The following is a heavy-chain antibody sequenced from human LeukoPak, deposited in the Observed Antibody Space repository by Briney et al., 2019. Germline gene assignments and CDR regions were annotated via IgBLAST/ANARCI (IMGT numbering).Heavy chain of an antibody. D-gene: IGHD3-9*01. CDR1: GGSISSSSYY. Sequence: PSETLSLTCTVSGGSISSSSYYWGWIRQPPGKGLEWIGSIYYSGSTYYNPSLKSRVTISVDTSKNQFSLKLSSVTAADTAVYYCAREELRYFDWLLGGSFFDYWGQGTLVTVSS. CDR2: IYYSGST. J-gene: IGHJ4*02. CDR3: AREELRYFDWLLGGSFFDY. V-gene: IGHV4-39*07.